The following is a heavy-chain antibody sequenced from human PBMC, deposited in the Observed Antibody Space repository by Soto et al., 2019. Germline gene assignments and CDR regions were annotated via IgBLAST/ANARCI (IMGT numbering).Heavy chain of an antibody. Sequence: EVQLLESGGGWLQPGGSLRLSCAASGFTFSSYAMNWVRQAPGKGLVWVSGITGSGAGSYYQDSVKGRFTIARDNFKHTLSLQTTRLRDEDKAVYSCAKKYSTSWPIDWFDPWGQGTLVTVSS. CDR1: GFTFSSYA. CDR3: AKKYSTSWPIDWFDP. CDR2: ITGSGAGS. D-gene: IGHD2-2*01. J-gene: IGHJ5*02. V-gene: IGHV3-23*01.